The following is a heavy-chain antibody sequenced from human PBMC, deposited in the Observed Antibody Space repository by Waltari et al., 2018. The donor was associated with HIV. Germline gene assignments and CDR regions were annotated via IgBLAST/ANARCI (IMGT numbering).Heavy chain of an antibody. CDR2: INHSGST. D-gene: IGHD1-26*01. J-gene: IGHJ4*02. CDR3: ARGRRGATGGVDY. Sequence: QVQLQQWGAGLLKPSETLSLTCAVYGGPFSGYSWSWIRQPPGKGLEWFGEINHSGSTNYNPFLKSRVTISVDTSKNQFSLKLSSVTAADTAVYYCARGRRGATGGVDYWGQGTLVTVSS. CDR1: GGPFSGYS. V-gene: IGHV4-34*01.